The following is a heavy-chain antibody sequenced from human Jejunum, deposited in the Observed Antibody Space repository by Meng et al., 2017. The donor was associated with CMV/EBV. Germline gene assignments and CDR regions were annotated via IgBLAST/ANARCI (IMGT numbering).Heavy chain of an antibody. CDR2: ISGSGDNI. CDR1: GFTFSTYS. V-gene: IGHV3-21*04. CDR3: AKVAYYDSGDY. J-gene: IGHJ4*02. D-gene: IGHD3-22*01. Sequence: AASGFTFSTYSMNWVRQAPGKGLEWVSSISGSGDNIYYADSVKGRFTISRDNAKNSLYLQMNSLRPEDTAFYFCAKVAYYDSGDYWGQGTLVTVSS.